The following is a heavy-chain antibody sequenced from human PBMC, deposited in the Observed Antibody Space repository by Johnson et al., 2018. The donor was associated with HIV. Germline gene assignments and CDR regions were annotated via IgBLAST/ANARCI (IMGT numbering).Heavy chain of an antibody. CDR3: AREGGYCSGGNCWFPFDI. Sequence: VQLVESGGGVVRPGGSLRLSCAASGFTFDDYGMNWVRQAPGKGLEWVSGINWNGGNTGYTDSVTGRFTLSRDNAKNSLYMQMNSLRAEDTALYYCAREGGYCSGGNCWFPFDIWGQGTMVTVSS. V-gene: IGHV3-20*04. CDR1: GFTFDDYG. CDR2: INWNGGNT. J-gene: IGHJ3*02. D-gene: IGHD2-15*01.